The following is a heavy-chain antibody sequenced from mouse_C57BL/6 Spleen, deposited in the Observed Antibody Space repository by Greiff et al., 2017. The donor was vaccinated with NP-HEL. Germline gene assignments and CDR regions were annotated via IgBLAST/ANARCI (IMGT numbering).Heavy chain of an antibody. V-gene: IGHV1-15*01. D-gene: IGHD3-2*02. CDR2: IDPETGGT. Sequence: VQLQQSGAELVRPGASVTLSCKASGYTFTDYEMHWVKQTPVHGLEWIGAIDPETGGTAYNQKFKGKAILTADKSSSTAYMELRSLTSEDSAVYYCTHFDSSGYLFAYWGQGTLVTVSA. J-gene: IGHJ3*01. CDR3: THFDSSGYLFAY. CDR1: GYTFTDYE.